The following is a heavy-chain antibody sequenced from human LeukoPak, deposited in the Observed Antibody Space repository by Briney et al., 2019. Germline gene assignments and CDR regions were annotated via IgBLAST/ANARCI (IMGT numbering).Heavy chain of an antibody. CDR2: ITADGGST. V-gene: IGHV3-23*01. D-gene: IGHD3-9*01. Sequence: GGSLRLSCAVSGFTFRSYAMNWVRQAPGKGLEWVAAITADGGSTHYTTSVKGRFVISRDTPKNTLSLQMNNLRAEDTAVYFCARAQHLYDILTGYNWCFDLWGRGTLVTVSS. J-gene: IGHJ2*01. CDR1: GFTFRSYA. CDR3: ARAQHLYDILTGYNWCFDL.